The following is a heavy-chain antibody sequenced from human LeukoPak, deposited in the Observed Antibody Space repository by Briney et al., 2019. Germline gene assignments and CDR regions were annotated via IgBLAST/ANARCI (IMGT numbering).Heavy chain of an antibody. CDR2: IWHDASHT. V-gene: IGHV3-33*01. CDR1: GFSFSTYA. J-gene: IGHJ6*02. CDR3: ARNPADMVVVPAGVDV. Sequence: GGSLRLSCAASGFSFSTYAMHWVRQAPGKGLEWVALIWHDASHTFYTDSVKGRFTISRDNSKNTVYLQMNSLKTEDTAVYYCARNPADMVVVPAGVDVWGQGTTVTVS. D-gene: IGHD2-15*01.